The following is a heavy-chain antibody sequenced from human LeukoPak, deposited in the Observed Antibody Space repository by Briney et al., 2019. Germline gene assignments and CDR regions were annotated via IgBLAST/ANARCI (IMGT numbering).Heavy chain of an antibody. J-gene: IGHJ4*02. D-gene: IGHD2-21*02. CDR2: INTDGSST. CDR1: GFTFSSYW. CDR3: ARAGWLSAYCGGDCYGPHDY. V-gene: IGHV3-74*01. Sequence: GGSLRLSCAASGFTFSSYWMHWVRQAPGKGLVWVSRINTDGSSTSYADSVKGRFTISRDNAKNTLYLQMNSLRAEDTAVYYCARAGWLSAYCGGDCYGPHDYWGQGTLVTVSS.